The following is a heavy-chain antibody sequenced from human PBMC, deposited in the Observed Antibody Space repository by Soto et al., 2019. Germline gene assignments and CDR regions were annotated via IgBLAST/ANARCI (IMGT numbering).Heavy chain of an antibody. CDR2: IKQDGSEK. D-gene: IGHD3-16*01. V-gene: IGHV3-7*04. CDR1: GFTFSSYW. J-gene: IGHJ3*02. Sequence: GGSLRLSCAASGFTFSSYWMSWVRQAPGKGLEWVANIKQDGSEKYYVDSVKGRFTISRDNAKNSLYLQMNSLRAEDMAVYYCARVGDIRRDAFDIWGQGTMVTVSS. CDR3: ARVGDIRRDAFDI.